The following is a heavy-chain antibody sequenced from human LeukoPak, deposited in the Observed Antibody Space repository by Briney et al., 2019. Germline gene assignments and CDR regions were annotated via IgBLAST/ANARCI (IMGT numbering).Heavy chain of an antibody. CDR1: GYTFNNYG. CDR3: AKDWHILTGRNCFDP. V-gene: IGHV1-18*01. J-gene: IGHJ5*02. CDR2: VTSYNGGT. Sequence: ASVKVSCKASGYTFNNYGISWVRQAPGQGLEWMGWVTSYNGGTNYAQKFQGRVTMSTDTSTSTAYMELRSLRFDDTAIYYCAKDWHILTGRNCFDPWGQGTLVTVPS. D-gene: IGHD3-9*01.